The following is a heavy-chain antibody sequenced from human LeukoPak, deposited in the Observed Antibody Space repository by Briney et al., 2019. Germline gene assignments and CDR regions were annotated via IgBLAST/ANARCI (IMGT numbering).Heavy chain of an antibody. J-gene: IGHJ4*02. Sequence: ASVKVSCKASGGTFSAYTLSWVRQAPGQGLEWMGRIIPIYGIANYAQKFQGRVTITADKSTSTAYMDLSSLRPEDTAVYYCARDPDYGDYLGDYWGQGTLVTVSS. CDR2: IIPIYGIA. D-gene: IGHD4-17*01. V-gene: IGHV1-69*04. CDR1: GGTFSAYT. CDR3: ARDPDYGDYLGDY.